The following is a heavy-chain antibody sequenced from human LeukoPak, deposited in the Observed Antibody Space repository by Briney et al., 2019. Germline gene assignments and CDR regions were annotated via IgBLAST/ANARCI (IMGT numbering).Heavy chain of an antibody. D-gene: IGHD5-12*01. Sequence: KPSETLSLTCTVSGGSISSYYWSWIRQPPGKGLEWIGEINHSGSTNYNPSLKSRVTISVDTSKKQFSLKLSSVTAADTAVYYCARVSGYDWESFYDYWGQGTLVTVSS. CDR2: INHSGST. V-gene: IGHV4-59*01. CDR3: ARVSGYDWESFYDY. CDR1: GGSISSYY. J-gene: IGHJ4*02.